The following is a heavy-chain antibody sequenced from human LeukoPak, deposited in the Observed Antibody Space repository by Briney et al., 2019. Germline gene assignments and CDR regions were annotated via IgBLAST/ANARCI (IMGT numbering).Heavy chain of an antibody. CDR1: GFTFSSYA. CDR3: AKWDGGYCSSTSCYAYYGMDV. Sequence: GVSLRLSCAASGFTFSSYAMSWVRQAPGKGLEWVSAISGSGGSTYYADSVKGRFTISRDNSKNTLYLQMNSLRAEDTAVYYCAKWDGGYCSSTSCYAYYGMDVWGQGTTVTVSS. V-gene: IGHV3-23*01. CDR2: ISGSGGST. D-gene: IGHD2-2*01. J-gene: IGHJ6*02.